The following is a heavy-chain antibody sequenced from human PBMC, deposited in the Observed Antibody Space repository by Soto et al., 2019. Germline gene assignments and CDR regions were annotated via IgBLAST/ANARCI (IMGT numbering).Heavy chain of an antibody. Sequence: SVKVSCKASGFTFTSSAVQLVRQARGQRLEWIGWIVVGSGNTNYAQKFQERVTITRDMSTSTAYMELSSLRSEDTAVYYCAADPIVLVPAAILLSIWGQGTMVTVSS. CDR2: IVVGSGNT. D-gene: IGHD2-2*01. J-gene: IGHJ3*02. V-gene: IGHV1-58*01. CDR3: AADPIVLVPAAILLSI. CDR1: GFTFTSSA.